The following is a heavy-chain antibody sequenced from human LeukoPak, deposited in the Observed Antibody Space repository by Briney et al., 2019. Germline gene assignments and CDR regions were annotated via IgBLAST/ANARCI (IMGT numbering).Heavy chain of an antibody. CDR1: GGSFSGYY. CDR3: ARAPSSYSGSYSYYFDY. J-gene: IGHJ4*02. CDR2: INHSGCT. Sequence: PSETLSLTCAVYGGSFSGYYWSWIRQPPGKGLEWIGEINHSGCTNYNPSLKSRVTISVDTSKNQFSLKLSSVTAADTAVYYCARAPSSYSGSYSYYFDYWGQGTLVTVSS. D-gene: IGHD1-26*01. V-gene: IGHV4-34*01.